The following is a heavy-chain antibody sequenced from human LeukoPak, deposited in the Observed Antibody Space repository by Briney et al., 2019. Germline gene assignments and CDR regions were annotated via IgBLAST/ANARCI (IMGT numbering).Heavy chain of an antibody. D-gene: IGHD2-21*01. V-gene: IGHV4-34*01. CDR2: INRSART. J-gene: IGHJ4*02. CDR1: GGSFSGYY. Sequence: PSETLSLTCAVYGGSFSGYYWSWIRQPPGKGLEWIGEINRSARTNYNPSLKSRVTISVDTSKNQFSLKLSSVTAADTAVYYCARGVVIAPQTFDYWGQGTLVTVSS. CDR3: ARGVVIAPQTFDY.